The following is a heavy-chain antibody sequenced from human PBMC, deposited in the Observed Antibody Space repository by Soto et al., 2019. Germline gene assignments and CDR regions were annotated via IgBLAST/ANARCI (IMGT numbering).Heavy chain of an antibody. D-gene: IGHD2-15*01. Sequence: QVQLVQSGAEVKKPGASVKVSCKASGYTFTSYYMHWVRQAPGQGLEWMGIINPSGGSTSYAQKCEGRVTMTRDTSTSTATVELGSLRSEQTAVYYGARGVVVDARGWWFEPWGKGNLVTVSS. V-gene: IGHV1-46*01. CDR3: ARGVVVDARGWWFEP. CDR2: INPSGGST. CDR1: GYTFTSYY. J-gene: IGHJ5*02.